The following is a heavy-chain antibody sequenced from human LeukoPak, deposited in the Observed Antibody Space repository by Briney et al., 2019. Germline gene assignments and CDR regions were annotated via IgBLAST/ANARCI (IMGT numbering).Heavy chain of an antibody. J-gene: IGHJ4*02. CDR1: GGSISSHY. CDR3: ARRAVAENYFDY. CDR2: IHSSGST. V-gene: IGHV4-59*08. D-gene: IGHD6-19*01. Sequence: PSETLSLTCTVSGGSISSHYWSWIRQPPGKGLEWIGYIHSSGSTTYNPSLKSRVTISVDTSKNQFSLKLTSVTAADTAVYYCARRAVAENYFDYWGQGTLVTDSS.